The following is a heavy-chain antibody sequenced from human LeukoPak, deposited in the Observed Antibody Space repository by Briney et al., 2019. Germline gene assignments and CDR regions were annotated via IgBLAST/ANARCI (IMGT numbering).Heavy chain of an antibody. Sequence: KSGGSLRLSCAASGFTFSDYYMSWIRQAPGKGLEWVSYISSSGTTIYYADSVKGRFTISRDNAKNSLYLQMNSLRAEDTAVYYCARDLRGITGTIRAFDIWGQGTMVTVSS. CDR2: ISSSGTTI. V-gene: IGHV3-11*04. CDR3: ARDLRGITGTIRAFDI. CDR1: GFTFSDYY. J-gene: IGHJ3*02. D-gene: IGHD1-7*01.